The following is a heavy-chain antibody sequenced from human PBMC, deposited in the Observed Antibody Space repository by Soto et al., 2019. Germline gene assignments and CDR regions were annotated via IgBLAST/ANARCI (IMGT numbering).Heavy chain of an antibody. D-gene: IGHD1-1*01. J-gene: IGHJ6*03. V-gene: IGHV2-5*02. Sequence: QITLKESRPTLVEPTQPLTLTCTFSGFSLSTSGVGVGWVRQPPGKALEWLALLYWDDDRRYNPSLNNRLTITKDTSKIQVVLTMTNMGPVDTGTYYWAHYTTITFMDVRGTGTTVTVSS. CDR3: AHYTTITFMDV. CDR2: LYWDDDR. CDR1: GFSLSTSGVG.